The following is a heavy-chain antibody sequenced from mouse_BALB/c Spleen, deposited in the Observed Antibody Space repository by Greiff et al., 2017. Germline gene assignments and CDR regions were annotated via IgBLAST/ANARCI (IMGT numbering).Heavy chain of an antibody. CDR1: GFTFSSYA. J-gene: IGHJ1*01. Sequence: EVQLVESGGGLVKPGGSLKLSCAASGFTFSSYAMSWVRQTPEKRLEWVATISSGGSYTYYPDSVKGRFTISRDNAKNTLYLQMSSLRSEDTAMYYCARHEDYGSSYWYFDVWGAGTTVTVSS. CDR2: ISSGGSYT. V-gene: IGHV5-9-3*01. CDR3: ARHEDYGSSYWYFDV. D-gene: IGHD1-1*01.